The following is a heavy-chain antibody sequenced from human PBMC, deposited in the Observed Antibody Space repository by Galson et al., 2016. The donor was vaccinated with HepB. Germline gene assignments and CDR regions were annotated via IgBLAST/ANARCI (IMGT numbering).Heavy chain of an antibody. CDR3: ARDRDDMGRGVIMD. D-gene: IGHD3-10*01. CDR1: GGSIRSSPYY. V-gene: IGHV4-31*03. CDR2: IYHTGST. J-gene: IGHJ4*02. Sequence: TLSLTCSVSGGSIRSSPYYWTWIRQHPGKGLEWIGYIYHTGSTYYSPSLKSRVTISVDTSKSQFSLKMSSVSAADTGVYFCARDRDDMGRGVIMDWCQGTLVTGSS.